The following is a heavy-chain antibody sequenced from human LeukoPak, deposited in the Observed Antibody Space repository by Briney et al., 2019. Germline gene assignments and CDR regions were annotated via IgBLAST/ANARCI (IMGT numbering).Heavy chain of an antibody. V-gene: IGHV3-30*04. CDR2: ISYDGSNK. D-gene: IGHD2-2*02. J-gene: IGHJ2*01. Sequence: GRSLRLSCAASGFTFSSYAMHWVRQAPGKGLEWVAVISYDGSNKYYADSVKGRFIISRDNSKNTLYLQMNSLRAEDTAVYYCARNGVRDCSSTSCYTWRGYFDLWGRGTLVTVSS. CDR1: GFTFSSYA. CDR3: ARNGVRDCSSTSCYTWRGYFDL.